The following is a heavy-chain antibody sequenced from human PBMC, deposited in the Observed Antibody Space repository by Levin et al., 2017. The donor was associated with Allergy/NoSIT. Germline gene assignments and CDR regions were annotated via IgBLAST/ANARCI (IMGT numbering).Heavy chain of an antibody. J-gene: IGHJ2*01. CDR3: ARDRTWYFDR. Sequence: GGSLRLSCATSGFTFIDYGMHWVRQAPGTGLEGVAVIWSDETNKYYSDSVKGRFTISKDDSKSTVYLPMNSLGVEDTALYYCARDRTWYFDRWGRGTLVTV. V-gene: IGHV3-33*08. CDR2: IWSDETNK. CDR1: GFTFIDYG.